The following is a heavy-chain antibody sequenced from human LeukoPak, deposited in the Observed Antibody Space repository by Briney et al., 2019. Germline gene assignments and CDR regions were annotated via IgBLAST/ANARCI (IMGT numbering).Heavy chain of an antibody. D-gene: IGHD3-9*01. V-gene: IGHV3-23*01. Sequence: GGSLRLSCAASGFTFSSYAMSWVRQAPGKGLEWVSAISGSGGSTYYADSVKGRFTISRDNSKNTLYLQMNSLRAEDTAVYYCAKADPPYDILTGYRGHAFDIWGQGTMVTVSS. CDR2: ISGSGGST. CDR3: AKADPPYDILTGYRGHAFDI. CDR1: GFTFSSYA. J-gene: IGHJ3*02.